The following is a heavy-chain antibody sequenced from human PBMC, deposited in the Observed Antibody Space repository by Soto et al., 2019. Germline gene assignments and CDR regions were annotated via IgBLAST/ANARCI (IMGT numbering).Heavy chain of an antibody. CDR2: KYYRSKLYN. V-gene: IGHV6-1*01. D-gene: IGHD6-6*01. CDR3: ARGFPLYSSSSKWNWFDP. Sequence: SQTLSLTCAISGDSVSSNSAAWNWIRQSPSRGLEWLGRKYYRSKLYNDYAVSVKSRITINPDTSKNQFSLQLNSVTPEDTAVYYCARGFPLYSSSSKWNWFDPWGQGTLVTVSS. CDR1: GDSVSSNSAA. J-gene: IGHJ5*02.